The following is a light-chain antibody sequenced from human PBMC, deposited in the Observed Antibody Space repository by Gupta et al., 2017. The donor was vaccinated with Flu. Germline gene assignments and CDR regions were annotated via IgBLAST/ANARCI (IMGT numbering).Light chain of an antibody. CDR2: DAS. CDR1: QSVSSY. J-gene: IGKJ5*01. V-gene: IGKV3-11*01. CDR3: QQRSNGPIT. Sequence: PATLPLSPGERATLSCRASQSVSSYVAWYQQKPGQAPRIPTYDASNRATGIPARFSGSGSGTAFTRTSSSLEPEDFAVYDCQQRSNGPITLGQGTRLEMK.